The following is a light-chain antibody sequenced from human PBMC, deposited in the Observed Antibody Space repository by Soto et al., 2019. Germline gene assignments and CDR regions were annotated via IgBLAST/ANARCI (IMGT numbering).Light chain of an antibody. CDR2: ATS. CDR3: QQYGNIPLT. CDR1: QSVSSSS. V-gene: IGKV3-20*01. J-gene: IGKJ5*01. Sequence: VLTQSPGTLSLSPGERATLSCRARQSVSSSSLAWLQHKPGQAPRLLIFATSTRATNIPARFSGSGSGTDFTLTITRVEPEDFAVYYCQQYGNIPLTFGLGTRLEIK.